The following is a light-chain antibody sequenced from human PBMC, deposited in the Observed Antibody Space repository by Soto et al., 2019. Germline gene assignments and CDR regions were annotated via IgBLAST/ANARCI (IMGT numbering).Light chain of an antibody. V-gene: IGKV3-11*01. J-gene: IGKJ1*01. CDR1: QSVTTY. CDR3: QHNTNSRGT. CDR2: AAS. Sequence: EIVLTQSPATLSLSPGDRATLSCRASQSVTTYVNWFHQKPRQPPRLLLYAASNRIAGIPDRIIGSGSGAYFTLTISSHEPEDSAVYYCQHNTNSRGTFGQGTKVQVK.